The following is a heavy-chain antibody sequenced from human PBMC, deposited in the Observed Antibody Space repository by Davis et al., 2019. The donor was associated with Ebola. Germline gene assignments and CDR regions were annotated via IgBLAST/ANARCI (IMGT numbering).Heavy chain of an antibody. D-gene: IGHD3-10*01. Sequence: TLSLTCTVSGGSISSGGYSWSWIRQPPGKGLEWIGYIYHSGSTYYNPSLKSRVTISVDRSKNQFSLKLSSVTAADTAVYYCARERPMVRGTWYGMDVWGQGTTVTVSS. CDR3: ARERPMVRGTWYGMDV. J-gene: IGHJ6*02. CDR1: GGSISSGGYS. CDR2: IYHSGST. V-gene: IGHV4-30-2*01.